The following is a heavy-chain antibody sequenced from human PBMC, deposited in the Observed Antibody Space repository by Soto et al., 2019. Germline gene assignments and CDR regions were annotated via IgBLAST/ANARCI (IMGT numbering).Heavy chain of an antibody. D-gene: IGHD2-2*01. J-gene: IGHJ4*02. V-gene: IGHV4-59*01. Sequence: SETLSLTCTVSGGSISSYYWSWIRQPPGKGLEWIGYIYYSGSTNYNPSLKSRVTISVDTSKNQFSLKLSSVTAADTAVYYCAREIIVPAAIYFDYWGQGTLVT. CDR1: GGSISSYY. CDR3: AREIIVPAAIYFDY. CDR2: IYYSGST.